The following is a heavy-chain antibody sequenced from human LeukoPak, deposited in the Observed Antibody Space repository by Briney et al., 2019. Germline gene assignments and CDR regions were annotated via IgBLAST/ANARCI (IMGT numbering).Heavy chain of an antibody. J-gene: IGHJ4*02. V-gene: IGHV4-34*01. CDR3: ARGRYYDFWSGYYITYYFDY. Sequence: SGTLSLTCAVYGGSFSGYYWSWIRQPPGKGLEWIGEINHSGSTNYNPSLKSRVTISVDTSKNQFSLKLSSVTAADTAVYYCARGRYYDFWSGYYITYYFDYWGQGTLVTVSS. CDR1: GGSFSGYY. CDR2: INHSGST. D-gene: IGHD3-3*01.